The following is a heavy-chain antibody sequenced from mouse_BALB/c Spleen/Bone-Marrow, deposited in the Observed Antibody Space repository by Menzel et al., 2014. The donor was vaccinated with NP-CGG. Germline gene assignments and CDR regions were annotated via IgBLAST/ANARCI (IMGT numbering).Heavy chain of an antibody. CDR3: VRLITTYFDY. Sequence: EVQLVESGGGLVQPGGSLKLSCAASGFTFSSYTMSWVRQTPEKRLEWVAYISNGGGSTYYPDTVKGRFTISRDNAENTLYLQMSSLKSEDTAMYYCVRLITTYFDYWGQGTTLTVSS. CDR2: ISNGGGST. CDR1: GFTFSSYT. V-gene: IGHV5-12-2*01. D-gene: IGHD1-1*01. J-gene: IGHJ2*01.